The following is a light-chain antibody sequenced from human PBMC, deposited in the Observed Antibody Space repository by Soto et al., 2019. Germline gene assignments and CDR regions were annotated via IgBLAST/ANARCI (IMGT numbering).Light chain of an antibody. Sequence: QSALTQPASVSGSPGPSITISCTGSSSKVGNFNFVSWIQHHPGKAPKLIIYDVNNRPSGVSNRCSGSKSGNTASLTISGLQAEHEAVYYCNSYTTSYLHLFGRGTNVTVL. J-gene: IGLJ2*01. V-gene: IGLV2-14*03. CDR2: DVN. CDR1: SSKVGNFNF. CDR3: NSYTTSYLHL.